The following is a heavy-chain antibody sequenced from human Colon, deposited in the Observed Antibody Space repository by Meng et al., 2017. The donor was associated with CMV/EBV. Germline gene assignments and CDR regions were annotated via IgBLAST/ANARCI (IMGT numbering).Heavy chain of an antibody. V-gene: IGHV3-11*01. J-gene: IGHJ4*02. Sequence: GESLKISCAASGFTFSDYYMSWIRQAPGKGLEWVSYISSSGSTIYYADSVKGRFTISRDNAKNSLYLQMNSLRAEDTAVYYCTKGLQYSDFWAVDSWGQGTLVTVSS. CDR3: TKGLQYSDFWAVDS. D-gene: IGHD3-3*01. CDR2: ISSSGSTI. CDR1: GFTFSDYY.